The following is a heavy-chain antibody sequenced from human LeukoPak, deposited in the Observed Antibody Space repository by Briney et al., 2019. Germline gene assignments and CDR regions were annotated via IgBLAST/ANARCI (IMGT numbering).Heavy chain of an antibody. V-gene: IGHV3-11*01. CDR3: ARDRFGYYDSSGSSY. CDR2: ISGPGDTI. D-gene: IGHD3-22*01. J-gene: IGHJ4*02. CDR1: EFTFSHFY. Sequence: GGSLRLSCAASEFTFSHFYMAWVRQAPGKGLEWGSSISGPGDTIYYADSVKVRFTISRDNAKNSLYLQMNSLRAEDTAVYYCARDRFGYYDSSGSSYWGQGTLVTVSS.